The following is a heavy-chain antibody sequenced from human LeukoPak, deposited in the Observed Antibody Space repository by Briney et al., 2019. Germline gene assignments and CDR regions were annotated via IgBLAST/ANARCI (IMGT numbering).Heavy chain of an antibody. J-gene: IGHJ4*02. V-gene: IGHV3-21*01. D-gene: IGHD3-9*01. Sequence: GGSLRLSCAPTGLSFSSYTIHWVRQAPGKGLEWVSSISSTSGYIHYADSVKGRFSISRDNAKNLVHLEMDILRADDTAVYYXXXXXXXXXXIXIGFYHFDYWGQGTLVTVSS. CDR2: ISSTSGYI. CDR1: GLSFSSYT. CDR3: XXXXXXXXXIXIGFYHFDY.